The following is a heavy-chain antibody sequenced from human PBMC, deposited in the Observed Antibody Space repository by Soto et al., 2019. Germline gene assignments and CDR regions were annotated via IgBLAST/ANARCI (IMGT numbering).Heavy chain of an antibody. D-gene: IGHD2-15*01. V-gene: IGHV4-31*03. CDR1: GGSITGAYY. J-gene: IGHJ6*02. CDR2: IHYRGST. Sequence: QVQLQESGPGLVKSSETLSLTCTVSGGSITGAYYWNWIRQHPGKGLEWIGSIHYRGSTYYNPSLQSRTTISLYRSINQFSLKLSSLTAAVTALYYCARVRDSFGLDAWGQGTTVTVSS. CDR3: ARVRDSFGLDA.